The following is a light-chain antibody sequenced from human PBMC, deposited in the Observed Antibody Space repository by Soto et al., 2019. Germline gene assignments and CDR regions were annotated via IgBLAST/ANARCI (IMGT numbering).Light chain of an antibody. CDR3: YSYRGYYTRV. CDR2: EVS. CDR1: SSDLGGYNF. J-gene: IGLJ1*01. V-gene: IGLV2-14*01. Sequence: QSALTQPASVSGSPGQSITISCTGTSSDLGGYNFVSWYQQHPGRAPKLLIYEVSRRPSGVSNRFSGSKSGDTASLTISGLQAEDEADYYCYSYRGYYTRVFGTGTKVTVL.